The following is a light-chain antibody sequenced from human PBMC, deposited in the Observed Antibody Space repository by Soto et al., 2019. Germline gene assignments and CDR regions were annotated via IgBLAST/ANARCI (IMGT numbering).Light chain of an antibody. J-gene: IGKJ5*01. CDR3: QQYGSSPPIT. V-gene: IGKV3-20*01. CDR1: QSVSNRH. Sequence: EIVLTQSPGTLSLSPGERATLSCRARQSVSNRHLAWYQQKPGQAPRLLISGASSRATGIPDRFSGSGSGTDFTLTISRLEPEDFAVYYCQQYGSSPPITFGQGTRLEVK. CDR2: GAS.